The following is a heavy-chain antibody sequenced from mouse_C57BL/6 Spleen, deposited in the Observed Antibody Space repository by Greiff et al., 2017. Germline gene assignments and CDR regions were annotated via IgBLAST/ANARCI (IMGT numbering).Heavy chain of an antibody. CDR2: IYPSDSET. Sequence: QVQLKQPGAELVRPGSSVKLSCKASGYTFTSYWMDWVKQRPGQGLEWIGNIYPSDSETHYNQKFKDKATLTVDKSSSTAYMQLSSLTSEDSAVYYCARSSSYGWYFDVWGTGTTVTVSS. J-gene: IGHJ1*03. V-gene: IGHV1-61*01. CDR3: ARSSSYGWYFDV. CDR1: GYTFTSYW. D-gene: IGHD1-1*01.